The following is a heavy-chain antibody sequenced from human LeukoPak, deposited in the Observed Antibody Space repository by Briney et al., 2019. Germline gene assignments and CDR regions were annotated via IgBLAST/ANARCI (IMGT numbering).Heavy chain of an antibody. Sequence: PGGSLRLSCAASGFTFSSYAMSWVRQAPGMGLEWISAISDSTYYADSVKGRFTISRDNSKNTLYLLMNSLRAEDTAVYFCARYCITTSCQDDNSDYGMDVWGQGTTVTVSS. CDR3: ARYCITTSCQDDNSDYGMDV. CDR1: GFTFSSYA. V-gene: IGHV3-23*01. J-gene: IGHJ6*02. CDR2: ISDST. D-gene: IGHD2-2*01.